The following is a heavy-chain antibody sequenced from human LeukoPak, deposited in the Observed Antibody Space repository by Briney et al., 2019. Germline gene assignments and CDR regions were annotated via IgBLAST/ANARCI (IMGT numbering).Heavy chain of an antibody. D-gene: IGHD3-10*01. J-gene: IGHJ2*01. Sequence: SETLSLTCTVSGGSIRSSYWSWIRQPPGKGLEWIGYLFYNGNTNYNSSLKSRVTISVDTSKNQFSLKLNSLTAADTAVYFCARDQGWGDWYFYLWGRGTLVTVSS. CDR2: LFYNGNT. CDR3: ARDQGWGDWYFYL. V-gene: IGHV4-59*01. CDR1: GGSIRSSY.